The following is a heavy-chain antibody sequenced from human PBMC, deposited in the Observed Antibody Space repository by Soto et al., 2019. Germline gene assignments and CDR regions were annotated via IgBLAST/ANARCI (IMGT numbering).Heavy chain of an antibody. CDR3: ARTYVTDVVVVPASNDYMDV. CDR2: ISYSGST. Sequence: QLKLQESVPGLVKPSETLSLTCTVSGGSISSSSSSWGWIRQPPGKGLEWLGIISYSGSTYYSPSLTSRVTISVDSSKNLFSLKLSSVTAADTAVYYCARTYVTDVVVVPASNDYMDVWGKGTTGTVSS. J-gene: IGHJ6*03. D-gene: IGHD2-2*01. V-gene: IGHV4-39*01. CDR1: GGSISSSSSS.